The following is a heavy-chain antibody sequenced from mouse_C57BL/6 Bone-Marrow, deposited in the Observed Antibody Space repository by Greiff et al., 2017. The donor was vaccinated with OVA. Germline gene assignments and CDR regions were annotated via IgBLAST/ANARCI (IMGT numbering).Heavy chain of an antibody. V-gene: IGHV1-15*01. Sequence: VQLQESGAELVRPGASVTLSCKASGYTFTDYEMHWVKQTPVHGLEWIGAIDPETGGTAYNQKFKGKAILTADKSSSTAYMELRSLTSEDSAVYYCTRSPDGYYTWFAYWGQGTLVTVSA. J-gene: IGHJ3*01. CDR3: TRSPDGYYTWFAY. D-gene: IGHD2-3*01. CDR2: IDPETGGT. CDR1: GYTFTDYE.